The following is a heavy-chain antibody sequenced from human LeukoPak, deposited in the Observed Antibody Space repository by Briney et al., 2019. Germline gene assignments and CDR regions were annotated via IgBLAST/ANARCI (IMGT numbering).Heavy chain of an antibody. CDR3: ARLLGMHDAFDI. CDR1: GYTFTGYY. Sequence: GASVKVSCKASGYTFTGYYMHWVRQAPGQGLEWMGGIIPILGTATYAQKFQGRVTITADKSTSTAYMELSSLRSEDTAVYYCARLLGMHDAFDIWGQGTMVTVSS. V-gene: IGHV1-69*06. CDR2: IIPILGTA. D-gene: IGHD7-27*01. J-gene: IGHJ3*02.